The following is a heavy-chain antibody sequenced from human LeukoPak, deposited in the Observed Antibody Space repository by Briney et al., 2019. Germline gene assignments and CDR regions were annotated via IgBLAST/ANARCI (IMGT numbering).Heavy chain of an antibody. CDR1: GYTFTSYG. CDR3: ARESHVTREDS. CDR2: ISANNGDT. Sequence: GASVKVSCKASGYTFTSYGISWVRQAPGQGLEWVGWISANNGDTDYAQKFQARVTMTTDTSTSTAYMELRSLRSDDTAVYYCARESHVTREDSWGQGTLVIVSS. D-gene: IGHD1-26*01. J-gene: IGHJ4*02. V-gene: IGHV1-18*01.